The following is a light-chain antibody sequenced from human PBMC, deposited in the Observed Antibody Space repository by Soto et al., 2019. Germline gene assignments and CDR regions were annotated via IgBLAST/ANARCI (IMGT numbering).Light chain of an antibody. CDR3: QQRSNWPRGT. CDR1: QSVSSY. V-gene: IGKV3-11*01. J-gene: IGKJ1*01. CDR2: DAS. Sequence: EIVLTQSPATLSLYPWERATLSCMASQSVSSYLAWYQQKPGQAPRLLIYDASNRATGIPARFSGSGSGTDFTLTISSLEPEDFAVYYCQQRSNWPRGTFGQGSKVDIK.